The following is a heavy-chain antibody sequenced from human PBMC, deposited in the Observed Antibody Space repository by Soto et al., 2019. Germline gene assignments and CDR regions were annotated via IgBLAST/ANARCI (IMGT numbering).Heavy chain of an antibody. V-gene: IGHV1-69*06. D-gene: IGHD3-3*01. CDR3: ARRSGYYNNWFDP. J-gene: IGHJ5*02. CDR1: GGTFSSYA. CDR2: IIPIFGTT. Sequence: QVQLVQSGAEVKKPESSVKVSCKASGGTFSSYAISWVRQAPGQGLEWMGGIIPIFGTTNYAQKFQGRGTIPADKSTSTAYMELSSLRSEDTAVYYCARRSGYYNNWFDPWGQGTLVTVSS.